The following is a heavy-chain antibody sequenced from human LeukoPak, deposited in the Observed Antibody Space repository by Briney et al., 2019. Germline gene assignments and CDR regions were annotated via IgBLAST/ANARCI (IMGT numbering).Heavy chain of an antibody. J-gene: IGHJ4*02. V-gene: IGHV1-18*01. CDR2: ISAYNGNT. Sequence: ASVKVSCKASGYTFTSYGISWVRQDPGQGLEWMGWISAYNGNTNYAQKLQGRVTMTTDTSTSTAYMELRSLRSDDTAVYYCARIGSSGYYYLSYFDYWGQGTLVTVSS. CDR3: ARIGSSGYYYLSYFDY. D-gene: IGHD3-22*01. CDR1: GYTFTSYG.